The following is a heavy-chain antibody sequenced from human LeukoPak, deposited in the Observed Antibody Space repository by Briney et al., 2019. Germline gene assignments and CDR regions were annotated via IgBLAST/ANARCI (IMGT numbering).Heavy chain of an antibody. Sequence: SETLSLTCTVSGGSISSYYWSWIRQPPGKGLEWIGYIYYSGSTNYNPSLKSRVTISVDTSKNQFSLKLSSVTAADTAVYYCARETMQYYDSSGYYYYGRPHAFDIWGQGTMVTVSS. CDR3: ARETMQYYDSSGYYYYGRPHAFDI. J-gene: IGHJ3*02. CDR1: GGSISSYY. CDR2: IYYSGST. D-gene: IGHD3-22*01. V-gene: IGHV4-59*01.